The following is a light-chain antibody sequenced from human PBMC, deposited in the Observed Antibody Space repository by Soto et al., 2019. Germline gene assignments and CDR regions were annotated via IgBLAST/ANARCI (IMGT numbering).Light chain of an antibody. Sequence: EILMTQSPATLSVSPGERGTLSCRASQTISSNLAWYQQKPGQAPRLLIYGSSFRATGISARFSGRGSGTEFTLTISSLQSEDLAVYYCQQYNNWPRAFGQRTKV. V-gene: IGKV3-15*01. CDR3: QQYNNWPRA. J-gene: IGKJ1*01. CDR1: QTISSN. CDR2: GSS.